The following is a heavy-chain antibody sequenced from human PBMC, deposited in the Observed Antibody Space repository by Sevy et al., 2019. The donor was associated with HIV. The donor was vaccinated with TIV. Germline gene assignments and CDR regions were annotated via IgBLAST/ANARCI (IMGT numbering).Heavy chain of an antibody. D-gene: IGHD3-22*01. CDR2: ISYDGSKK. J-gene: IGHJ4*02. V-gene: IGHV3-30*18. Sequence: GGSLRLSCAASGFTFSSYGMHWVRQAPGKGLEWVAVISYDGSKKYYADSVKGRFTISRDNSKNTLYLQMNSLRAEDTAVYYCAKDIVSSGPDYWGQGTLVTVSS. CDR3: AKDIVSSGPDY. CDR1: GFTFSSYG.